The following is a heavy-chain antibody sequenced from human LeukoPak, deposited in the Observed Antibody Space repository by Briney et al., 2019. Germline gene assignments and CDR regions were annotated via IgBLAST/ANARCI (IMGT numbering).Heavy chain of an antibody. V-gene: IGHV4-34*01. CDR2: INHSGST. CDR1: GGSFSGYY. CDR3: ARHDYFIDY. D-gene: IGHD3-16*01. Sequence: SETLSLTCAVYGGSFSGYYWSWIRQPPGKGLEWIGEINHSGSTNYNPSLKSRVTISVDTSKNQFSLKLSSVTAADTAVYYCARHDYFIDYWGQGTLVTVSS. J-gene: IGHJ4*02.